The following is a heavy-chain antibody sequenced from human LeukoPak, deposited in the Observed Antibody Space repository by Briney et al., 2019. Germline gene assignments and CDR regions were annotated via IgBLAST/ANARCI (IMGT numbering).Heavy chain of an antibody. CDR1: GFTFSDYY. J-gene: IGHJ4*02. V-gene: IGHV3-7*01. CDR3: ATYSGYGHFDY. Sequence: GGSLRLSCAASGFTFSDYYMSWVRQAPGKGLEWVANIKQDGSEKYYVDSVKGRFTISRDNAKNSLYLQMDSLRAEDTAVYYCATYSGYGHFDYWGQGTLVTVSS. D-gene: IGHD5-12*01. CDR2: IKQDGSEK.